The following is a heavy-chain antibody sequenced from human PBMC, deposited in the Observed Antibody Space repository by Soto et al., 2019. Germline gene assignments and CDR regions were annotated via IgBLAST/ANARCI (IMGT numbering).Heavy chain of an antibody. Sequence: QVQLVQSGAEVKKPGSSVKVSCKASGGTFSSYAISWVRQAPGQGLEWMGGIIPIFGTANYAQKFQGRVMITTDEYTSRASMELRSMRSEDAAVYYCASGPGYSSPSQLPAYYYYGMDVWGQGTTVTVSS. D-gene: IGHD6-6*01. CDR2: IIPIFGTA. CDR3: ASGPGYSSPSQLPAYYYYGMDV. V-gene: IGHV1-69*05. CDR1: GGTFSSYA. J-gene: IGHJ6*02.